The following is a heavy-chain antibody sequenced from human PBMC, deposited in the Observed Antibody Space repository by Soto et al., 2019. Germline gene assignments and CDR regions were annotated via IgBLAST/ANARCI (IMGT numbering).Heavy chain of an antibody. CDR3: ACEPEDGVPGDF. CDR2: IIVSHGRP. D-gene: IGHD2-8*01. CDR1: GYTFTSHT. J-gene: IGHJ4*02. Sequence: QVQLVQSGAEVKEPGASVKVSCKASGYTFTSHTIHWARQAPGQGLEWMGWIIVSHGRPRIAPQFQGRVTFTTDTSATTAYMELNSLTSEDTAVYFCACEPEDGVPGDFWGQGTLVVVSS. V-gene: IGHV1-3*01.